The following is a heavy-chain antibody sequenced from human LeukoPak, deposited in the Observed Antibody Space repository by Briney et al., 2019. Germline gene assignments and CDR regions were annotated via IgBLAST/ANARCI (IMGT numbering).Heavy chain of an antibody. J-gene: IGHJ4*02. CDR1: GGSISSSSYY. V-gene: IGHV4-39*01. Sequence: PSETLSLTCTVSGGSISSSSYYWGWIRQPPGKGLEWIGSIYYSGSTYYNPSLKSRVTISVDTSKNQFSLKLSSVTAADTAVYYCARGLTVVVVAATEPFDYWGQGTLVTVSS. CDR2: IYYSGST. D-gene: IGHD2-15*01. CDR3: ARGLTVVVVAATEPFDY.